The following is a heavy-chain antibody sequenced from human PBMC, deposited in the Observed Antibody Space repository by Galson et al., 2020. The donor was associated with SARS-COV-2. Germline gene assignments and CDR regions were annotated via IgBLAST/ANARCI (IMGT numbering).Heavy chain of an antibody. CDR1: GDSVSSNSAA. CDR3: ARDPIVVVVAATVYYYYGMDV. J-gene: IGHJ6*02. V-gene: IGHV6-1*01. D-gene: IGHD2-15*01. Sequence: SQTLSLTCAISGDSVSSNSAAWNWIRQSPSRGLEWLGRTYYRSKWYNDYAVSVKSRITINPDTSKNQFSLQLNSVTPEDTAVYYCARDPIVVVVAATVYYYYGMDVWGQGTTVTVSS. CDR2: TYYRSKWYN.